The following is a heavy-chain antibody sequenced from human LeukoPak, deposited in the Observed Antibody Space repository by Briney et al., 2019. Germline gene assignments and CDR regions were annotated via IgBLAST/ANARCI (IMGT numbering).Heavy chain of an antibody. CDR3: ARDDGGNSVSDY. J-gene: IGHJ4*02. CDR1: GGTLSSYA. CDR2: IIPIFGTA. D-gene: IGHD4-23*01. V-gene: IGHV1-69*05. Sequence: SVKVSFKASGGTLSSYAISWVRQAPGQGLEWMGRIIPIFGTANYAQKFQGRVTITTDESTSTAYMELSSLRSEDTAVYYCARDDGGNSVSDYWGQGTLVTVSS.